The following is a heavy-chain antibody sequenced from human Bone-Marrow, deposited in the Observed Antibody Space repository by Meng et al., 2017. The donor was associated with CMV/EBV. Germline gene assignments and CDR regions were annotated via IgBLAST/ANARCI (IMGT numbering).Heavy chain of an antibody. V-gene: IGHV3-7*01. D-gene: IGHD4-17*01. CDR2: IKPDEIEI. J-gene: IGHJ4*02. Sequence: GESLKISCAASGFTFSSYSMNWVRQAPGKGLEWVAMIKPDEIEIHYVDSVKGRFTISRDNAKNSLYLQMNSLRAEDTAVYYCARDRDPDGYAVTYDYWGQGTLVTVSS. CDR3: ARDRDPDGYAVTYDY. CDR1: GFTFSSYS.